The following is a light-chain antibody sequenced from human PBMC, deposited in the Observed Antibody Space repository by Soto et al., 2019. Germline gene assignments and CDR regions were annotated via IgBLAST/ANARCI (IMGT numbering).Light chain of an antibody. CDR1: QSVSSY. J-gene: IGKJ1*01. V-gene: IGKV3-11*01. Sequence: EIVLTQSPGTLSLSPGETATLSCRASQSVSSYLAWYQQKPGQAPRLLIYDASNRATGIPARFSGSGSGTDFTLTISSLEPEAFAVYYCQQRSNWPPTWTFGQGTKVDI. CDR2: DAS. CDR3: QQRSNWPPTWT.